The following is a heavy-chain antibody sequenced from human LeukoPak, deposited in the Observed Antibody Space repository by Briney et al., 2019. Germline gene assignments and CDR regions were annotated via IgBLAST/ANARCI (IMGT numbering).Heavy chain of an antibody. D-gene: IGHD4-23*01. CDR1: GGSINSGGYY. Sequence: SDTLSLTCTVSGGSINSGGYYWSWIRQHPGKGLEWIGYIYYSGSTYYNPSLKSRLTISADTSKNQFSLRLSSVTAADTAVYFCARVPFLGNGYFDYWGLGTLVTVSS. CDR3: ARVPFLGNGYFDY. J-gene: IGHJ4*02. CDR2: IYYSGST. V-gene: IGHV4-31*03.